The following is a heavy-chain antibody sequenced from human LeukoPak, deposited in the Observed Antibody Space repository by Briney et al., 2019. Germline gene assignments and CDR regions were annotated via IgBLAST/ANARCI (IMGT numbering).Heavy chain of an antibody. V-gene: IGHV1-18*01. CDR1: GYTFTNYG. D-gene: IGHD4-17*01. CDR2: ISSYTGHT. CDR3: ARVLPGDYGDYDKMYYFDY. Sequence: GASVKVSCKASGYTFTNYGISWVRQAPGQGLEWMGWISSYTGHTNCAQNLQGRVTMTTDTSTSTAYMELRSLRSDDTAVYYCARVLPGDYGDYDKMYYFDYWGQGTLVTVSS. J-gene: IGHJ4*02.